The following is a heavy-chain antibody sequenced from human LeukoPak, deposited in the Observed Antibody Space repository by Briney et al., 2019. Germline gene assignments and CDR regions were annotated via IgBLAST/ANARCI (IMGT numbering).Heavy chain of an antibody. CDR2: ISSSSSYT. Sequence: GGSLRLSCAPSGFTFSDYYMSWIRQAPGKGLEWVPYISSSSSYTNYADSVKGRFTISRDNAKNSLYLQMNSLRAEDTAVYYCALSTATGRYFDYWGQGTLVTVSS. CDR1: GFTFSDYY. V-gene: IGHV3-11*03. D-gene: IGHD5-18*01. J-gene: IGHJ4*02. CDR3: ALSTATGRYFDY.